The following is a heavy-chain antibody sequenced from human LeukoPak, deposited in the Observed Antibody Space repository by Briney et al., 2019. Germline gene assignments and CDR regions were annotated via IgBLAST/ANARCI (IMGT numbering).Heavy chain of an antibody. Sequence: TGGSLRLSCAASGFTFSSYSMNWVRQAPGKGLEWVSSISSSSSYIYYADSVKGRFTISRDNAKNSLYLQMNSLRAEDTAAYYCAREWGYDSSGYSFGGQGTLVTVSS. J-gene: IGHJ4*02. D-gene: IGHD3-22*01. CDR3: AREWGYDSSGYSF. CDR2: ISSSSSYI. CDR1: GFTFSSYS. V-gene: IGHV3-21*01.